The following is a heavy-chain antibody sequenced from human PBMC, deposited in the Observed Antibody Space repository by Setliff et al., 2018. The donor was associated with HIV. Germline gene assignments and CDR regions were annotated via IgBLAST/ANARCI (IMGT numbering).Heavy chain of an antibody. CDR1: GGAITSGDFY. CDR2: IDSSGAT. Sequence: KTSETLSLTCTVAGGAITSGDFYWSWIRQSAGKRLEWIGHIDSSGATNYNPSLKSLVTISVDTSMNQFSLRLTSVTAADTAAYFCARDVMEWFGSYFDRWGQGTLVTVSS. D-gene: IGHD3-3*01. CDR3: ARDVMEWFGSYFDR. V-gene: IGHV4-61*09. J-gene: IGHJ4*02.